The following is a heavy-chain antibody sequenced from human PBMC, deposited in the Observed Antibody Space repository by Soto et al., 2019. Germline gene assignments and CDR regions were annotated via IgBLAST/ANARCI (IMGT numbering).Heavy chain of an antibody. J-gene: IGHJ4*02. Sequence: QVQLVQSGAEVKTPGASVKVSCKASGYTFTSCAIHWVRQAPGQRLEWMGWINAGNGSPKYSRKLQGRVTITRDTSASTAYMELSSLRSDDTAIYYCARGGNWHDWPSFGYWGQGTLVTVSS. V-gene: IGHV1-3*01. CDR2: INAGNGSP. CDR3: ARGGNWHDWPSFGY. D-gene: IGHD1-1*01. CDR1: GYTFTSCA.